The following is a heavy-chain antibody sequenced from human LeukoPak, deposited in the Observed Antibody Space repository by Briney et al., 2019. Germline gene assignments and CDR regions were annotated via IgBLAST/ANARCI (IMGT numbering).Heavy chain of an antibody. J-gene: IGHJ3*02. CDR3: GRVGDGLNDGFDI. V-gene: IGHV1-2*06. CDR1: GYTFTGYY. Sequence: ASVKVSCKASGYTFTGYYMNWVRQAPGQGLEWMGRINPNTGGTNYAQNFQGSVTMTRDTSITTVYMELSRLRSDDTAVYYCGRVGDGLNDGFDIWGQGTMVTVSS. CDR2: INPNTGGT. D-gene: IGHD5-24*01.